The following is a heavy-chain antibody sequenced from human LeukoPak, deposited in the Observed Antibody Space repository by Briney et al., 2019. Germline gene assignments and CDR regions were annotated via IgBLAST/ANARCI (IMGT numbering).Heavy chain of an antibody. CDR2: IYSGGST. CDR1: GFTVSSNY. V-gene: IGHV3-53*01. CDR3: ATIPGAIFGVVTDGVDY. J-gene: IGHJ4*02. D-gene: IGHD3-3*01. Sequence: XGSLRLSCAASGFTVSSNYMSWVRQAPGKGLEWVSVIYSGGSTYYADSVKGRFTISRDNSKNTLYLQMNSLRAEDTAVYYCATIPGAIFGVVTDGVDYWGQGTLVTVSS.